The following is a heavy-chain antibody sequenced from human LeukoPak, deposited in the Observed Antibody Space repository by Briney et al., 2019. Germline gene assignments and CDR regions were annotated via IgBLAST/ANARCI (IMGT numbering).Heavy chain of an antibody. CDR2: IYTSGST. D-gene: IGHD3-22*01. CDR1: GGSISSGSYY. Sequence: SETLSLTCTVSGGSISSGSYYWSWIRQPAGKGLEWIGRIYTSGSTNYNPSLRSRVTLSVDTSNNQFSLKLDSVTAADTAVYYCARAAMEDYFDTSAYSDYWGQGTLVTVSS. J-gene: IGHJ4*02. V-gene: IGHV4-61*02. CDR3: ARAAMEDYFDTSAYSDY.